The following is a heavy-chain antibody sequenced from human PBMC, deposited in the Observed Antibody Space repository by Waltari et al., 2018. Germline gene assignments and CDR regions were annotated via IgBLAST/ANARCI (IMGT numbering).Heavy chain of an antibody. J-gene: IGHJ2*01. CDR1: GFTLSSYW. D-gene: IGHD2-2*01. CDR2: IRQDGGET. Sequence: EVQVVESGGGLVQPGGTLRLSCEASGFTLSSYWMSWVRQAPGKGLEWVVNIRQDGGETYYVDSVKGRFTISRDNAKNSMFLQMNSLRAEVTAVYYCARILLPTDTYWYFDLWGRGTLVTVSS. CDR3: ARILLPTDTYWYFDL. V-gene: IGHV3-7*01.